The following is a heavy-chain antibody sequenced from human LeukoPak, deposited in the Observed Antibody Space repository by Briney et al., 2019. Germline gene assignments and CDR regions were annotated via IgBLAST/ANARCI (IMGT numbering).Heavy chain of an antibody. D-gene: IGHD3-22*01. CDR2: IIPIFGTA. J-gene: IGHJ4*02. V-gene: IGHV1-69*06. CDR1: GGTFSSYA. Sequence: SVKLSCNASGGTFSSYAISWVRQAPGQGLEWMGRIIPIFGTANYAQKFQGRVTITADKSTSTAYMELSSLRSEDTAVYYCARDRGSGYYFSFDYWGQGTLVTVSS. CDR3: ARDRGSGYYFSFDY.